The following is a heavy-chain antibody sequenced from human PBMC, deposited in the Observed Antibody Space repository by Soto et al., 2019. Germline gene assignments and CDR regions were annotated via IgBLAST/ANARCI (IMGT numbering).Heavy chain of an antibody. CDR3: ARGGVSTRTFDY. CDR1: GFTFSSYA. J-gene: IGHJ4*02. D-gene: IGHD3-3*01. V-gene: IGHV3-23*01. Sequence: PGGFLRLSCAASGFTFSSYAMSWVRQAPGKGLEWVSALSGSGISTYYADTVKGRFTISRDKSISSAYLQWSSLRASDTAMYYCARGGVSTRTFDYWGQGTPVTVSS. CDR2: LSGSGIST.